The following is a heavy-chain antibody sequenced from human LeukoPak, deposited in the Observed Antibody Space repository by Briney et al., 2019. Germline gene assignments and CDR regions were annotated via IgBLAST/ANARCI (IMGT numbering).Heavy chain of an antibody. D-gene: IGHD4-17*01. V-gene: IGHV4-34*01. CDR1: GGPFSTYY. Sequence: KPSETLSLTCAVYGGPFSTYYWSWIRQPPGKGLEWIGDIYHTGSTTYSPSLKSRVTISVDTSKKQFSLSLNSVTAADTAVYYCARVGYPTQRRVLSAVTIPTAGAFDVWGQGTLVTVSS. CDR3: ARVGYPTQRRVLSAVTIPTAGAFDV. J-gene: IGHJ3*01. CDR2: IYHTGST.